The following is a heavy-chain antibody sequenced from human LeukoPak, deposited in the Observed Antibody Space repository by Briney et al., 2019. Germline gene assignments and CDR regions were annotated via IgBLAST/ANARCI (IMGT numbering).Heavy chain of an antibody. CDR2: ISSSSSYI. V-gene: IGHV3-21*01. J-gene: IGHJ4*02. CDR1: GFTVSSNY. D-gene: IGHD3-22*01. CDR3: AREDTYYDSSGYYGGAIDY. Sequence: GGSLRLSCAASGFTVSSNYMNWVRQAPGKGLEWVSSISSSSSYIYYADSVKGRFTISRDNAKNSLYLQMNSLRAEDTAVYYCAREDTYYDSSGYYGGAIDYWGQGTLATVSS.